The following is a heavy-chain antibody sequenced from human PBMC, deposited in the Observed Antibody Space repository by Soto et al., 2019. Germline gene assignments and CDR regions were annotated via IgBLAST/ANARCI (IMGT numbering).Heavy chain of an antibody. V-gene: IGHV4-59*01. J-gene: IGHJ4*02. CDR1: GGSISSNY. D-gene: IGHD6-13*01. Sequence: SETLSLTCTVSGGSISSNYWTWIRQPPGKGLEWIGYVYNSGSTNYNPSLKSRVTISEDTSKSQFSLKVNSMTAADTAVYYCARYRREAVAGYTLDNWGQGIWVTVSS. CDR2: VYNSGST. CDR3: ARYRREAVAGYTLDN.